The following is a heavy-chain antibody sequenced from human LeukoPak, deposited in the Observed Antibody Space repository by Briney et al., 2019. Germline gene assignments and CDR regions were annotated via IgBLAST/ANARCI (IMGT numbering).Heavy chain of an antibody. Sequence: SETLSLTCTVSGGSISSSSYYWGWIRQPPGKGLEWIGSIYYSGSTYYNPSLKSRVTISVDTSKNQFSLKLSSVTAADTAVYYCASSDCSSTSCPIQGLFDPWGQGTLVTVSS. V-gene: IGHV4-39*01. J-gene: IGHJ5*02. D-gene: IGHD2-2*01. CDR2: IYYSGST. CDR3: ASSDCSSTSCPIQGLFDP. CDR1: GGSISSSSYY.